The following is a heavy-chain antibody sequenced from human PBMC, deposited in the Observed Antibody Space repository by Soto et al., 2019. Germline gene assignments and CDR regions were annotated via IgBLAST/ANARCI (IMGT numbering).Heavy chain of an antibody. V-gene: IGHV1-18*01. CDR2: ISAYNGNT. CDR1: GYTFTSYG. D-gene: IGHD5-12*01. CDR3: ARRVEMATIGVYFDY. J-gene: IGHJ4*02. Sequence: ASVKVSCKASGYTFTSYGISWVRQAPGQGLEWMGWISAYNGNTNYAQKLQGRVNMTTDTSTSTAYMELRSLSSDDAAVYCCARRVEMATIGVYFDYWGQGTLVTVSS.